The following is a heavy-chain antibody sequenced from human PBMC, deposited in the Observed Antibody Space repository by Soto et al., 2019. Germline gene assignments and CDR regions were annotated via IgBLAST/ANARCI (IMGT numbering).Heavy chain of an antibody. CDR1: GDSVSSNSAA. Sequence: SQTLSLTCAISGDSVSSNSAAWNWIRQSPSRGLKWLGRTYYRSKWYNDYAVSVKSRITINPDTSKNQFSLQLNSVTPEDTAVYYCVRVWGYCSRTSCSAFDIWGQGTMVTVSS. CDR2: TYYRSKWYN. D-gene: IGHD2-2*01. J-gene: IGHJ3*02. V-gene: IGHV6-1*01. CDR3: VRVWGYCSRTSCSAFDI.